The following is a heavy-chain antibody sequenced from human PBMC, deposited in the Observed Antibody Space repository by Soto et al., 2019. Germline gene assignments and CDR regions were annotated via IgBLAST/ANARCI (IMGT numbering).Heavy chain of an antibody. V-gene: IGHV1-69*06. J-gene: IGHJ4*02. CDR3: ASRNSGNDY. D-gene: IGHD6-19*01. Sequence: QVLLVQSGAEVKKPGSSVKVSCKASGGTFSSYTINWVRQAPGQGLEWMGGIIPIFHTTNYAQKFQVRVTITADKSTSTAYMELSSLRSEDTAVYYCASRNSGNDYWGQGTLVTVSS. CDR1: GGTFSSYT. CDR2: IIPIFHTT.